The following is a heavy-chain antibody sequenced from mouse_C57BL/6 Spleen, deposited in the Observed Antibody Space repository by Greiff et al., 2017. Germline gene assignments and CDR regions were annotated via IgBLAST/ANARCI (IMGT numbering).Heavy chain of an antibody. V-gene: IGHV3-6*01. D-gene: IGHD2-4*01. CDR3: ARPYDDDRDWYFDV. J-gene: IGHJ1*03. CDR2: ISYDGSN. Sequence: EESGPGLVQPSQSLSLTCSVTGYSITSGYYWNWIRQFPGNKLEWMGYISYDGSNNYNPSLKNRISITRDTSKNQFFLKLNSMTTEDTATYYCARPYDDDRDWYFDVGGTGTTVTVSS. CDR1: GYSITSGYY.